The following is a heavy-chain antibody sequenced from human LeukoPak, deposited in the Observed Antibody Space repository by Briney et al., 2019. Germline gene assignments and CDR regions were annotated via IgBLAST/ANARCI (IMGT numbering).Heavy chain of an antibody. D-gene: IGHD3-22*01. V-gene: IGHV1-3*03. CDR3: ARNYYESSGYFDY. Sequence: GASVKVSCKASGYTFTNYVIHWVRQATGQRLEWMGWINADNGSTKYSQALQGRVTITRDTSASTVYMELSSLRSEDMAVYYCARNYYESSGYFDYWGQGTLVTVSS. J-gene: IGHJ4*02. CDR1: GYTFTNYV. CDR2: INADNGST.